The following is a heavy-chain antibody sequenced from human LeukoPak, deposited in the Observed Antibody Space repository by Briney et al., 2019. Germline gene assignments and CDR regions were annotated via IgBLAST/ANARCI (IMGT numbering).Heavy chain of an antibody. V-gene: IGHV4-39*07. J-gene: IGHJ4*02. Sequence: SESLSLTCTVSGGSISSSSYYWGWIRQPPGKGLEWIGIIYYSGSTYYNPSLKSRVTISVDTSKNQFSLKLSSVTAADTAVYYCARVGRYSSGWYGPDYWGQGTLVTVSS. D-gene: IGHD6-19*01. CDR3: ARVGRYSSGWYGPDY. CDR2: IYYSGST. CDR1: GGSISSSSYY.